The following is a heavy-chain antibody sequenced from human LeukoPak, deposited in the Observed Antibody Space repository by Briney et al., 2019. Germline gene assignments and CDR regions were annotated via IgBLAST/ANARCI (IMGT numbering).Heavy chain of an antibody. CDR3: ARIGSRIAARPYWFDS. D-gene: IGHD6-6*01. CDR2: MNPNSGNT. Sequence: ASVKVSCKASGYTFTSYDINWVRQATGQGLEWMGWMNPNSGNTGYAQKFQGRVTMTRNTSISTAYMELSSLRSEDTAVYYCARIGSRIAARPYWFDSWGQGTLVTVSS. J-gene: IGHJ5*01. V-gene: IGHV1-8*01. CDR1: GYTFTSYD.